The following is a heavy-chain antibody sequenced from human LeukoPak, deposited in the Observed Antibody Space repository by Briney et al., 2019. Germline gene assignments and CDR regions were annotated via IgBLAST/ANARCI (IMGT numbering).Heavy chain of an antibody. CDR3: ARRRGIAAAGGDWFDP. Sequence: SETLSLTCTVSGGSISSYYWSWIRQLPGKGLEWIGYIYYSGSTNYNPSLKSRVTISVDTSKNQFSLKLSSVTAADTAVYYCARRRGIAAAGGDWFDPWGQGTLVSVSA. CDR2: IYYSGST. CDR1: GGSISSYY. V-gene: IGHV4-59*08. D-gene: IGHD6-13*01. J-gene: IGHJ5*02.